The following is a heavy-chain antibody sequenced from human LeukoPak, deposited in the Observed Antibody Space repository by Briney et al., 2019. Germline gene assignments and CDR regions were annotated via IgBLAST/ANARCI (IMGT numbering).Heavy chain of an antibody. CDR1: GYSFTSYW. CDR3: ARPRIAAAGYAFDI. V-gene: IGHV5-51*01. D-gene: IGHD6-13*01. J-gene: IGHJ3*02. Sequence: GESLKISCKGSGYSFTSYWIGWVRQMPVKGLEWMGIIYPGDSDTRYSPSFQGQITISADKSINTAYLQWSSLKASDTAMYYCARPRIAAAGYAFDIWGQGTMVTVSS. CDR2: IYPGDSDT.